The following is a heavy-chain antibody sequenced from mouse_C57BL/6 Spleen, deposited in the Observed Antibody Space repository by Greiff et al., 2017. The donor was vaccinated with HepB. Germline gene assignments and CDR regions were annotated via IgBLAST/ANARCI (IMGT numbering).Heavy chain of an antibody. CDR2: IDPSDSYT. CDR1: GYTFTSYW. Sequence: QVQLQQPGAELVKPGASVKLSCKASGYTFTSYWMQWVKQRPGQGLEWIGEIDPSDSYTNYNQKFKGKATLTVDTSSSTAYMQLSSLTSEDSAVYYCARNTVGFDYWGQGTTLTVSS. CDR3: ARNTVGFDY. D-gene: IGHD5-1-1*01. V-gene: IGHV1-50*01. J-gene: IGHJ2*01.